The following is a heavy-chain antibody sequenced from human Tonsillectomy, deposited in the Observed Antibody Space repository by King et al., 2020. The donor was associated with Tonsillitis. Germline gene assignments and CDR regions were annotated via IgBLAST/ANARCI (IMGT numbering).Heavy chain of an antibody. CDR3: ARDSVGFDP. J-gene: IGHJ5*02. Sequence: VQLVESGAEVKKPGASGKVSCKASGYSFTSYYLHWVRQAPGQGLEGRGIINPSGGATSYAQKFQGRVTMTRDTSTSTVYMELSSLRFEDTAVYYCARDSVGFDPWGQGTLVTVSS. CDR1: GYSFTSYY. V-gene: IGHV1-46*03. CDR2: INPSGGAT.